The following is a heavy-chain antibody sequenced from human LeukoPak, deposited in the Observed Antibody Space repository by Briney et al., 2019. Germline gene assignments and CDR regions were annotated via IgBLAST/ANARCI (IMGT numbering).Heavy chain of an antibody. V-gene: IGHV1-18*01. D-gene: IGHD5-12*01. CDR3: AILCSGYDWGPLPFFSGGCVDY. CDR1: GYTFTSYG. J-gene: IGHJ4*02. CDR2: ISAYNGNT. Sequence: GASVKVSCKASGYTFTSYGIIWVRQAPGQGLEWMGWISAYNGNTNYAQKLQGRVTMTTDTSTSTAYMELRSLRSDDTAVYYCAILCSGYDWGPLPFFSGGCVDYWGQGTLVTVSS.